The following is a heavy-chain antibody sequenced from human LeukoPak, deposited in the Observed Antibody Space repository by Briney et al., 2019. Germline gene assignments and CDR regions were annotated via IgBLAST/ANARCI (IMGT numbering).Heavy chain of an antibody. Sequence: GGSLRLSCAVSGINFRGYWMAWVRQAPGKGLEWVANIKQDGSEKYYVDSVKGRFTISRDNAKNSLYLQMNSLRAEDTAMYYCARDSAGNDYWGQGTLVTVSS. V-gene: IGHV3-7*01. J-gene: IGHJ4*02. CDR2: IKQDGSEK. CDR3: ARDSAGNDY. D-gene: IGHD6-13*01. CDR1: GINFRGYW.